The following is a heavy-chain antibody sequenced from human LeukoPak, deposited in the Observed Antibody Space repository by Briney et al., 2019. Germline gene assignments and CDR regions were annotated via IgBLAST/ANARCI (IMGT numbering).Heavy chain of an antibody. CDR1: GLTVSSNC. CDR3: ARDPYNGAYSEGYYYYYMDV. V-gene: IGHV3-53*01. CDR2: IYSGGNT. D-gene: IGHD1-1*01. Sequence: GGSLRLSCAASGLTVSSNCMSWVRQAPGKGLEWVSFIYSGGNTYYADSVKGRFTISRDNAKNSLYLQMNSLRVEDTAIYYCARDPYNGAYSEGYYYYYMDVWGKGTTVTVSS. J-gene: IGHJ6*03.